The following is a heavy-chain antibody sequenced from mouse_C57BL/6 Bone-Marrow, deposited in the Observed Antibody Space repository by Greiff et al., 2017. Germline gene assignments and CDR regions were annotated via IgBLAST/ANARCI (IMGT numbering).Heavy chain of an antibody. Sequence: EVQRVESGGGLVKPGGSLKLSCAASGFTFSSYAMSWVRQTPEKRLEWVATISDGGSYTYYPDNVKGRFTISRDNAKNNLYLQMSHLKSEDTAMYNCARGWLPYGYFDVWGTGTTVTVSS. CDR2: ISDGGSYT. V-gene: IGHV5-4*01. CDR1: GFTFSSYA. CDR3: ARGWLPYGYFDV. J-gene: IGHJ1*03. D-gene: IGHD2-2*01.